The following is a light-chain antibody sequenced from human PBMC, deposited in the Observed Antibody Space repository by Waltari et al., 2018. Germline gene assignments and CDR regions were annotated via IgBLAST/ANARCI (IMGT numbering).Light chain of an antibody. J-gene: IGKJ1*01. CDR1: QSFTRQ. CDR2: DAS. V-gene: IGKV3-20*01. Sequence: EIVLPSSPGTKSLSQGEIATLSCRASQSFTRQLDRYQHKPGQAPRLLIYDASPVAAGVAYRFSGSGFGTDFTLTISRLEPEDSAMYYCQHYVRLPVTFGQGTKVEI. CDR3: QHYVRLPVT.